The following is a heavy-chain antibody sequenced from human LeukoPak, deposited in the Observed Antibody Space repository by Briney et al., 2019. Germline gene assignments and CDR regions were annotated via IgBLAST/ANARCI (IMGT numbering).Heavy chain of an antibody. CDR2: INSNRGGT. CDR3: ARDHGDDAFDI. CDR1: GGTFRSYG. V-gene: IGHV1-2*02. D-gene: IGHD3-3*01. Sequence: ASVKVPCKTSGGTFRSYGLNWVRQAPGQGLEWMGWINSNRGGTNYAQKFQGRVTMTRDTSISTAYMELRSVRSDDTAVYYCARDHGDDAFDIWGPGTMVTVSS. J-gene: IGHJ3*02.